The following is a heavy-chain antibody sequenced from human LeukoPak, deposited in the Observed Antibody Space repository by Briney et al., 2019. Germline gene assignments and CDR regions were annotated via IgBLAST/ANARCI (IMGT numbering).Heavy chain of an antibody. CDR3: ASGPFSSGHKFDY. CDR2: ISSTSTYI. V-gene: IGHV3-21*01. J-gene: IGHJ4*02. D-gene: IGHD6-19*01. Sequence: PGGSLRLSCAASGITFNSYSMNWVRQAPGKGLEWVSSISSTSTYIYYAGSVKGRFTISRDNAKNSLYLQMNSLRAEDTAVYYCASGPFSSGHKFDYWGQGILVTVSS. CDR1: GITFNSYS.